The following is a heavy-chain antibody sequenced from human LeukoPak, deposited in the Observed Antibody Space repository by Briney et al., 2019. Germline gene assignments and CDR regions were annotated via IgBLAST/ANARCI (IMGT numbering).Heavy chain of an antibody. CDR3: AIGGPSYSSSSSK. Sequence: ASVKVSYKSSGGTFNNYALSWVRQAPGQGLEWMGVIMPIFRTPNYAQKFQGRVTITTDASTNTAYMELSGLRSEDTAVYYCAIGGPSYSSSSSKWGQGTLVTVSS. CDR1: GGTFNNYA. CDR2: IMPIFRTP. V-gene: IGHV1-69*05. D-gene: IGHD6-6*01. J-gene: IGHJ4*02.